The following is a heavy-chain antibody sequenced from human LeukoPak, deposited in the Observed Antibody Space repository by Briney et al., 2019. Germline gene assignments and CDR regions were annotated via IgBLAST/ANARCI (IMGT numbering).Heavy chain of an antibody. J-gene: IGHJ4*02. Sequence: PSETLSLTCTVSGGSISSYYWSWIRQPPGKGLEWIEYIYYSGSTNCNPSLKSRVTISVDTSKNQFSLKLSSVTAADTAVYYCARHLQKVGATDYWGQGTLVTVSS. D-gene: IGHD1-26*01. CDR2: IYYSGST. CDR1: GGSISSYY. V-gene: IGHV4-59*08. CDR3: ARHLQKVGATDY.